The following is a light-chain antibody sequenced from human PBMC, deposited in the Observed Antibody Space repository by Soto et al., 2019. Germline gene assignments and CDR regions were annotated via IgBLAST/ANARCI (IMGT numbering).Light chain of an antibody. J-gene: IGLJ3*02. CDR2: EVS. V-gene: IGLV2-14*01. Sequence: QSALTQPAAVSGSTGQSITISCTGTISDVGGYNYVSWYQQHPGKAPKLMIYEVSNRPSGVSNRFSGSKSGNTASLTISGLQAEDEADYYCSSYTSGSTWVFGGGTKGTVL. CDR1: ISDVGGYNY. CDR3: SSYTSGSTWV.